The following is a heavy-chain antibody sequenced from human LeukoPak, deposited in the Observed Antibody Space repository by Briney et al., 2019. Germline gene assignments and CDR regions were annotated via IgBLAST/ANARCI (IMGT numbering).Heavy chain of an antibody. D-gene: IGHD3-22*01. CDR2: IYTGGST. J-gene: IGHJ4*02. Sequence: GGSLRLSCAASGFTVSSNYMSWVRQAPGKGLEWVSVIYTGGSTYYADSVKGRFTISRDNSKNTLYLQMNSLRAEDTAMYYCARVQPDYYDSSGYQAYYFDYWGQGTLVTVSS. CDR1: GFTVSSNY. V-gene: IGHV3-53*01. CDR3: ARVQPDYYDSSGYQAYYFDY.